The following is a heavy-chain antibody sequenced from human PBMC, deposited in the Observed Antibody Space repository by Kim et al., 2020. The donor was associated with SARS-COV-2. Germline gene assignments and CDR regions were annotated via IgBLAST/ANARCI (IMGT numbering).Heavy chain of an antibody. CDR2: ISGSGGST. V-gene: IGHV3-23*01. J-gene: IGHJ4*02. CDR1: GFTFSSYA. Sequence: GGSLRLSCAASGFTFSSYAMSWVRQAPGKGLEWVSAISGSGGSTYYADSVKGRFTISRDNSKNTLYLQMNSLRAEDTAVYYCAKDLVVSGSYNDYFDYWGQGTLVTVSS. D-gene: IGHD1-26*01. CDR3: AKDLVVSGSYNDYFDY.